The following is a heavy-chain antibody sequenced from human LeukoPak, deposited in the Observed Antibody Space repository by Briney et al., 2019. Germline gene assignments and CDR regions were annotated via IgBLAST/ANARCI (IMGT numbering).Heavy chain of an antibody. D-gene: IGHD3-10*01. Sequence: ASVKVSCKASGYTFTSYGISWVRQAPGQGLEWMGWISAYNGNTNYAQKLQGRVTMTTDTSTSTAYMELRSLRSDDTAVYYCARGTMVRGVPNWFGPWGQGTLVNVSS. CDR2: ISAYNGNT. V-gene: IGHV1-18*01. CDR3: ARGTMVRGVPNWFGP. CDR1: GYTFTSYG. J-gene: IGHJ5*02.